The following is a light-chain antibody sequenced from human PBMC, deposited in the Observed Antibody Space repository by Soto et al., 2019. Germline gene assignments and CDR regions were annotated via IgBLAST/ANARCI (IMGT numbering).Light chain of an antibody. CDR3: SSYTTTSNYV. Sequence: QSALTQPASVSGSPGQSITISCTGTSSDVGGYDYVSWYQLHPGKAPKLMVFEVNNRPSGVSYRFSGSKSGNTASLTISGLQAEDEADYYCSSYTTTSNYVFGTGTKLTVL. CDR1: SSDVGGYDY. CDR2: EVN. J-gene: IGLJ1*01. V-gene: IGLV2-14*01.